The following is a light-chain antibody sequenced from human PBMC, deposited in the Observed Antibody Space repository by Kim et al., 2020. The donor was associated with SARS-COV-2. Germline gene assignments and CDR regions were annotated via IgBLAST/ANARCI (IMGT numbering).Light chain of an antibody. Sequence: GETGTISCTGSSGSIDSNYVQWYQQRPGSVPATVIFEDDKGPSGVPDRFSGSVESSSNSASLAISGLKTEDEGDYYCQSYDDSNVVFGGGTKLTVL. CDR2: EDD. CDR3: QSYDDSNVV. V-gene: IGLV6-57*02. CDR1: SGSIDSNY. J-gene: IGLJ3*02.